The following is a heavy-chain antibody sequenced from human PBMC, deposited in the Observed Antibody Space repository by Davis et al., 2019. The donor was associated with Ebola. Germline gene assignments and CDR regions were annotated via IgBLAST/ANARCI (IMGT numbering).Heavy chain of an antibody. CDR2: IKQDGSNK. D-gene: IGHD3-3*01. J-gene: IGHJ6*04. CDR3: AKDSWKYDFWSGARGLNV. V-gene: IGHV3-7*01. CDR1: GFTFSSYW. Sequence: GESLKISCAASGFTFSSYWMSWVRQAPGKGLEWVANIKQDGSNKYYADSVKGRFTISRDNSKNTLYLQMNSLRAEDTAVYYCAKDSWKYDFWSGARGLNVWGKGTTVTVSS.